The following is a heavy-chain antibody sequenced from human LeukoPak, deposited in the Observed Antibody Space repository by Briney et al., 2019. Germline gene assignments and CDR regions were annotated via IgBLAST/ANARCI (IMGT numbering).Heavy chain of an antibody. V-gene: IGHV1-69*04. CDR1: GGTFSSYA. CDR3: ARRDCSGGSCYSDAFDI. CDR2: IIPILGIA. Sequence: SVKVSCKASGGTFSSYAISWVRQAPGQGLEWMGRIIPILGIANYAQKFQGRVTITADKSTSTAYMELSSLRSEDTAVYYCARRDCSGGSCYSDAFDIWGQGTMVTVSS. D-gene: IGHD2-15*01. J-gene: IGHJ3*02.